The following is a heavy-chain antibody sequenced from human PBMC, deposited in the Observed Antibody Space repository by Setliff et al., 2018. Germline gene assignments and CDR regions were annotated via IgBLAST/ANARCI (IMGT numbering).Heavy chain of an antibody. D-gene: IGHD3-22*01. J-gene: IGHJ6*03. CDR3: AREGRRYYDSSGYYYDPYYYYYMDV. V-gene: IGHV1-18*01. CDR1: GYTFTNYG. Sequence: ASVKVSCKASGYTFTNYGISWVRQAPGQGLEWMGWISAYNDNTNYAQKVQGRVTMTTDTSTSTAYMELRSLTSDDTAVYYCAREGRRYYDSSGYYYDPYYYYYMDVWAKGPRSPSP. CDR2: ISAYNDNT.